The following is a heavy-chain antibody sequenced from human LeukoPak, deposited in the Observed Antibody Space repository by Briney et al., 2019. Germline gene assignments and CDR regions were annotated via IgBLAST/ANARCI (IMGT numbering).Heavy chain of an antibody. J-gene: IGHJ4*02. CDR3: ARRPRGSKPHYFDY. Sequence: SETLSLTCTVSGGSINTYYWSWIRQPPRKGLEWIGYIHDIESTNYNPSLKSRVTISLDTSKSQFSLKLSSVTAADTAVYYCARRPRGSKPHYFDYWGQGTLVTVSS. D-gene: IGHD4-11*01. V-gene: IGHV4-59*12. CDR2: IHDIEST. CDR1: GGSINTYY.